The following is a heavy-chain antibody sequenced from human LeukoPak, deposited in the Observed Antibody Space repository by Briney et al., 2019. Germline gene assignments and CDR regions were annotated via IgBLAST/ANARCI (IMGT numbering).Heavy chain of an antibody. Sequence: GGSLRLSCAASGFTFSGYEMNWVRQAPGKGLEWVSYISSSGSTIYYADSVKGRFTISRDNAKNSLYLQMNSLRAEDTAVYYCARDHPNSSGWLYFDYWGQGTLVTVSS. CDR3: ARDHPNSSGWLYFDY. J-gene: IGHJ4*02. CDR1: GFTFSGYE. CDR2: ISSSGSTI. D-gene: IGHD6-19*01. V-gene: IGHV3-48*03.